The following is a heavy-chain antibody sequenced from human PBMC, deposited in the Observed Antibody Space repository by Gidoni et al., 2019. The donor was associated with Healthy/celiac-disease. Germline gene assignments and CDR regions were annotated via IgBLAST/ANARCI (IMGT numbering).Heavy chain of an antibody. CDR1: GFTFSSYA. D-gene: IGHD3-3*01. CDR2: ISSNGGST. V-gene: IGHV3-64D*06. J-gene: IGHJ4*02. Sequence: EVQLVESGGGLVQPGGSLRLSCSASGFTFSSYAMHWVRQAPGKGLEYVSAISSNGGSTYYADSVKGRFTISRDNSKNTLYLQMSSLRAEDTAVYYCVKDLGEGDDFWSGLSLLFDYWGQGTLVAVSS. CDR3: VKDLGEGDDFWSGLSLLFDY.